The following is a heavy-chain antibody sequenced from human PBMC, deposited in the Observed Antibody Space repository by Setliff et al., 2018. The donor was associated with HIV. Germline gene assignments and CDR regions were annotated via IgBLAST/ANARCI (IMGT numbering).Heavy chain of an antibody. V-gene: IGHV1-46*01. CDR3: ARDGEPYSSLDY. CDR1: GYTFTSYH. CDR2: INPSGGST. D-gene: IGHD6-19*01. Sequence: SVKVSCKASGYTFTSYHMYWVRQAPGQGLEWMGSINPSGGSTSYAQKFQGRVTMTRDTSTSTVYMELSSLRSEDTAVYYCARDGEPYSSLDYWGQGTLVTVSS. J-gene: IGHJ4*02.